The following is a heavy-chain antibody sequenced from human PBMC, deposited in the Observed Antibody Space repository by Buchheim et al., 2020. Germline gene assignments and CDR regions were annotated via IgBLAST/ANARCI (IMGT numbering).Heavy chain of an antibody. J-gene: IGHJ5*02. CDR2: ISYDGSNK. CDR1: GFTFSSYG. V-gene: IGHV3-30*18. Sequence: QVQLVESGGGVVQPGRSLRLSCAASGFTFSSYGMHWVRQAPGKGLEWVAVISYDGSNKYYADSVKGRFTISRDNSKNTLYLQMNSLRAEDTAVYYCAKDLGFYYDSSWFDPWGQGTL. D-gene: IGHD3-3*01. CDR3: AKDLGFYYDSSWFDP.